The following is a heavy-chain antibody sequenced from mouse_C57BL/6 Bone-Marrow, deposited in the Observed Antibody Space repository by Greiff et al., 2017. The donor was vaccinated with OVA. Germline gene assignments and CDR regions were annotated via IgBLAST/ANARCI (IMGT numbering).Heavy chain of an antibody. CDR1: GYTFTSYW. J-gene: IGHJ3*02. CDR3: ARYSNYPE. Sequence: QVQLQQSGAELVMPGASVKLSCKASGYTFTSYWMHWVKQRPGQGLEWIGEIDPSDSYTNYNQKFKGKSTLTVDKSPSTAYMQLSSLTSEDSAVYYCARYSNYPEWGQGTLVTVSA. D-gene: IGHD2-5*01. CDR2: IDPSDSYT. V-gene: IGHV1-69*01.